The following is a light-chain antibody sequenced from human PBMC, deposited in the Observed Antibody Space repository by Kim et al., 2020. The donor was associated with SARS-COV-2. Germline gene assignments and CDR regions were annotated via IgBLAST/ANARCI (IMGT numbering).Light chain of an antibody. CDR2: DVS. J-gene: IGLJ3*02. V-gene: IGLV2-14*04. Sequence: GQTVTISCTGTNCDVGGYNAFHWYQQIPGKAPKLLIYDVSKRPPGVSARFSGSKSGTTASLGISGLQAEDEADYYCRSYASTRTHVFGGGTQLTVL. CDR1: NCDVGGYNA. CDR3: RSYASTRTHV.